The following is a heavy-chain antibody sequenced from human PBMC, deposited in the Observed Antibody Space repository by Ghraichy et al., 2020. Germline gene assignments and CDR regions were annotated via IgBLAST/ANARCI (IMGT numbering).Heavy chain of an antibody. CDR2: ISYTGRT. CDR1: GGSISGYY. J-gene: IGHJ4*02. Sequence: ESLNISCTVSGGSISGYYWSWIRQPPGKGLEWIGYISYTGRTNYNPSLKSRVTISVDTSKNHFSLRLSSVTAADTAVYYCARALYGDYLSHFDYWGQGTLVTVSS. CDR3: ARALYGDYLSHFDY. D-gene: IGHD4-17*01. V-gene: IGHV4-59*01.